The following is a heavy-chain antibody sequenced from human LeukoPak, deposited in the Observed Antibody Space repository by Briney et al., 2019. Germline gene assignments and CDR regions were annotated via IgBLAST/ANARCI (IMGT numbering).Heavy chain of an antibody. D-gene: IGHD6-19*01. J-gene: IGHJ4*02. CDR2: IKQDGSEN. V-gene: IGHV3-7*01. CDR1: GFTFSSYC. Sequence: GGSLRLSCAASGFTFSSYCMSWVRQPPGKGLERVANIKQDGSENYYVDSVKGRFTISRDNAKNSLYLQMNSLRAEDTAVYYCARARSQQWLVPRYWGQGTLVTVSS. CDR3: ARARSQQWLVPRY.